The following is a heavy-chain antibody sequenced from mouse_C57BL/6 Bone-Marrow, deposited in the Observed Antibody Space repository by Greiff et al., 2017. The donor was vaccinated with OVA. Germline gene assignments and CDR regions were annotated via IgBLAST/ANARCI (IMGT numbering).Heavy chain of an antibody. D-gene: IGHD3-3*01. J-gene: IGHJ3*01. V-gene: IGHV5-6*01. CDR3: ARRGTGCAY. CDR1: GFTFSSYG. CDR2: ISSCGSYT. Sequence: EVQLVESGGDLVKPGGSLKLSCAASGFTFSSYGMSWVRQTPDKRLEWVATISSCGSYTYYPDSVKGRFTISRDNAKNTLYLQMSGLKAEDTAMYYCARRGTGCAYWGQGTLVTVSA.